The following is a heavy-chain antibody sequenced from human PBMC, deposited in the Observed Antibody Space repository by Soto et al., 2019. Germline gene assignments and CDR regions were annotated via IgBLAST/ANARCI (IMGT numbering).Heavy chain of an antibody. CDR2: MNQDGSEI. CDR3: ARDFSYQRFDH. J-gene: IGHJ4*02. Sequence: FSISSSWICWIRQTPGKGLEWVTNMNQDGSEIAYADAVKGRFTVSRDNAKNAVYLQMNSLTVEDTAVYFCARDFSYQRFDHWGQGALVTSPQ. CDR1: FSISSSW. D-gene: IGHD3-16*02. V-gene: IGHV3-7*01.